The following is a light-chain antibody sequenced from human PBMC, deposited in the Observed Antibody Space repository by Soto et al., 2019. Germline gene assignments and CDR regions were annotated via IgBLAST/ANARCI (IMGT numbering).Light chain of an antibody. Sequence: EIVMTKSPATLSVSPGEGATLFCRAMQSVSSILAWYQQKPSQAPRLLIYGASTRATGIPARFSGSGSGTEFTLTISSLQSEDFAVYYCQQYNNWPPWTFGQGTKVDIK. CDR1: QSVSSI. CDR2: GAS. CDR3: QQYNNWPPWT. V-gene: IGKV3-15*01. J-gene: IGKJ1*01.